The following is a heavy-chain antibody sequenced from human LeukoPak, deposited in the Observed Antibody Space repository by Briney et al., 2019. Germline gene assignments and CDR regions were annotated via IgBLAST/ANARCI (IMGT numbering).Heavy chain of an antibody. V-gene: IGHV1-69*13. CDR3: ASSGSYPDAFDI. J-gene: IGHJ3*02. D-gene: IGHD1-26*01. Sequence: SVKVSCKASGYTFTSYDINWVRQATGQGLEWMGGIIPIFGTANYAQKFQGRVTITADESTSTAYMELSSLRSEDTAVYYCASSGSYPDAFDIWGQGTMVTVSS. CDR1: GYTFTSYD. CDR2: IIPIFGTA.